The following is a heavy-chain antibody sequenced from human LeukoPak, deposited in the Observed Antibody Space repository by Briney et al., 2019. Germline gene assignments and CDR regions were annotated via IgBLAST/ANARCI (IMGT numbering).Heavy chain of an antibody. J-gene: IGHJ4*02. Sequence: GGSLRLSCAASGFTFSSYWMSWVRQAPGKGLEWVANIKQDGSEKYYVDSMKGRFTISRDNAKNSLYLQMNSLRAEDTAVYYCARGKYYYDSTGCYPGGDYWGQGTLVTVSS. V-gene: IGHV3-7*01. CDR3: ARGKYYYDSTGCYPGGDY. D-gene: IGHD3-22*01. CDR1: GFTFSSYW. CDR2: IKQDGSEK.